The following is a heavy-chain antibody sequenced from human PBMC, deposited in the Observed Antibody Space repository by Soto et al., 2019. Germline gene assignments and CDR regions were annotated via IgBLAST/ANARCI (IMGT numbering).Heavy chain of an antibody. CDR1: GYSFTAYG. CDR3: ARDAPPPELRFLEWHNYDYNGMDV. V-gene: IGHV1-18*01. J-gene: IGHJ6*02. Sequence: QVQVVQSGDEVKETGASVRVSCKTSGYSFTAYGISWVRQAPGQGREGMGWISCYNGKTKYAQKVQGRVTMTTDTSTSTAYMELRSLRSDDTAIYYCARDAPPPELRFLEWHNYDYNGMDVWGQGTTVTVSS. CDR2: ISCYNGKT. D-gene: IGHD3-3*01.